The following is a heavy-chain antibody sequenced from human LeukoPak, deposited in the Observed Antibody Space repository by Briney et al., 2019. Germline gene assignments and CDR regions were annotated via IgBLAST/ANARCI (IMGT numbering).Heavy chain of an antibody. CDR1: GYSFTSYW. Sequence: LGESLKISCKGSGYSFTSYWIGWVRQMPGKGLEWMGIIYPGDSDTRYSPSFQGQVTISADKSISTAYLQWSSLKASDTAMYYCARQRQWLVRRPGWYFDLWSRGTLVTVSS. CDR3: ARQRQWLVRRPGWYFDL. CDR2: IYPGDSDT. V-gene: IGHV5-51*01. D-gene: IGHD6-19*01. J-gene: IGHJ2*01.